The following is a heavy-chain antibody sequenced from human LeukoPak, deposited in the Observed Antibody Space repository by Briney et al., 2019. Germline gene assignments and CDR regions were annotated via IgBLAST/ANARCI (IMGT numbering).Heavy chain of an antibody. Sequence: GGSLRLSCAASGFMFSSNWMSWVRLAPGKGLEWVANIKEDGTETYYVDSVKGRFIISRDNSKNTLYLQMNSLRAEDTAVYYCAKGPAPRLGEFSYHALVDYWGQGTLVTVSS. V-gene: IGHV3-7*01. CDR1: GFMFSSNW. D-gene: IGHD3-16*02. CDR2: IKEDGTET. J-gene: IGHJ4*02. CDR3: AKGPAPRLGEFSYHALVDY.